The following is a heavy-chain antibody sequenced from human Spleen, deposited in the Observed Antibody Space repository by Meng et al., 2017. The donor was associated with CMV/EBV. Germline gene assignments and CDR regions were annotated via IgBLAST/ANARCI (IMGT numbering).Heavy chain of an antibody. J-gene: IGHJ4*02. V-gene: IGHV4-30-4*08. CDR1: CGSISSGDYY. D-gene: IGHD3-22*01. CDR2: IYYSGST. Sequence: RLHESGPVLVNPLQTPSLACTGSCGSISSGDYYWSWIRQPPGKGLEWIGYIYYSGSTYYNPSLKSRVTISVDTSKNQFSLKLSSVTAADTAVYYCARGGLITMIAYWGQGTLVTVSS. CDR3: ARGGLITMIAY.